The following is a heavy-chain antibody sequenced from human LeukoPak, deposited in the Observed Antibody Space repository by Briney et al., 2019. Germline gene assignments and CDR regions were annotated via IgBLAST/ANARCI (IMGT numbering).Heavy chain of an antibody. CDR2: IYYSGST. J-gene: IGHJ4*02. D-gene: IGHD2-2*01. V-gene: IGHV4-59*01. Sequence: PSETLSLTCTVSGVSISSYYWSWLRQPPGKGLEWIGYIYYSGSTNYNPSLKSRVTISVDTSKNQFSLKLSSVTAADTAVYYCATESSTSCYDYWGQGTLVTVSS. CDR1: GVSISSYY. CDR3: ATESSTSCYDY.